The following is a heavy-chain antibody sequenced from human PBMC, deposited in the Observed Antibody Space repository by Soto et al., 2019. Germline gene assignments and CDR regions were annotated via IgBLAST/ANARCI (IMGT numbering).Heavy chain of an antibody. D-gene: IGHD2-2*01. J-gene: IGHJ5*02. CDR2: INPNSGGT. Sequence: ASVKVSCKASGYTFTGYYMHWVRQAPGQGLEWMGWINPNSGGTNYAQKFQGWVTMTRDTSISTAYMELSRLRSDGTAVYYCAREEPSDCSSTSCYPFDPWGQGTLVTVSS. CDR1: GYTFTGYY. CDR3: AREEPSDCSSTSCYPFDP. V-gene: IGHV1-2*04.